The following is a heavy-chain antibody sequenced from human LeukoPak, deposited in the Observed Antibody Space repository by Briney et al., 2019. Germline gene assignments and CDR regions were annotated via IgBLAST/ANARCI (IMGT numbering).Heavy chain of an antibody. V-gene: IGHV4-31*03. CDR2: IYYSGST. J-gene: IGHJ3*02. CDR1: GGSISSGGYY. Sequence: SETLSLTCTVSGGSISSGGYYWSWIRQHPGKGLEWIGYIYYSGSTYYNPSLKSRVTISVDTSKNQFSLKLSSVTAADTAVYYCARGPGGLSYGHGDAFDIWGQGTMVTVSS. CDR3: ARGPGGLSYGHGDAFDI. D-gene: IGHD5-18*01.